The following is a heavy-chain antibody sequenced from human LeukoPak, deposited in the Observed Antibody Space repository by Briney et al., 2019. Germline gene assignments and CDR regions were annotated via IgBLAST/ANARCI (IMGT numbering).Heavy chain of an antibody. CDR3: AREIYCSGGSCYSSYYYGMDV. Sequence: GGSLRLSCAASGFTFSSYEMNWVRQAPGKGLEWVSYISSSGSTIYYADSVKGRFTISRDNAKNSLYLQMNSLRAEDTAVYYCAREIYCSGGSCYSSYYYGMDVWGQGTTVTVSS. CDR2: ISSSGSTI. J-gene: IGHJ6*02. V-gene: IGHV3-48*03. D-gene: IGHD2-15*01. CDR1: GFTFSSYE.